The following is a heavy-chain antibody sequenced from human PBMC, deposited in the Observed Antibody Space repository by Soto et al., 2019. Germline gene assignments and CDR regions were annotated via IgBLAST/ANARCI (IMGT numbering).Heavy chain of an antibody. CDR2: LSGGGSNT. CDR3: ARLDGYGDV. Sequence: EVQLLESGGGLVQPGGSLRLSCAASGFSFSTYSMAWVRQTPGKGLAWVSGLSGGGSNTFYADSVQGRFTISVDNSKNTVYLQMNSLRVEDTAVYYCARLDGYGDVWGQGTLVTVSS. J-gene: IGHJ4*02. V-gene: IGHV3-23*01. CDR1: GFSFSTYS. D-gene: IGHD4-17*01.